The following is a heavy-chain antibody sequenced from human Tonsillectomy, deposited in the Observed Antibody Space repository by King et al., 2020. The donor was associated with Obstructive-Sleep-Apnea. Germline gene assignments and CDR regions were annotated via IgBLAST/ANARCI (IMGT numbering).Heavy chain of an antibody. D-gene: IGHD3-10*01. CDR1: GGSFSAYY. Sequence: VQLQQWGAGLLKPSETLSLTCAVYGGSFSAYYWSWIRQPPGKGLEWIGEINHSGSTTYNPSLKSRVTISIDTSKNQFSLRLNSVTAADTAVYFCARAQLTMVRVGRWTAFDIWGQGTMVTVSS. CDR2: INHSGST. J-gene: IGHJ3*02. CDR3: ARAQLTMVRVGRWTAFDI. V-gene: IGHV4-34*01.